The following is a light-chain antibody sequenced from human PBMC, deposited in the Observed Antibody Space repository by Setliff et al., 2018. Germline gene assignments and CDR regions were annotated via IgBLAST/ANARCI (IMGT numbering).Light chain of an antibody. V-gene: IGLV2-14*03. Sequence: QSALTQPASVSGSPGQSITISCSGTSSDVGSYDPVSWYQQHPGKAPKLIIYGVSDRPSGVSSRFSGSKSGNTAYLTISGLQTEDEAEYYCNAYASDTTYVFGSGTKV. CDR2: GVS. J-gene: IGLJ1*01. CDR1: SSDVGSYDP. CDR3: NAYASDTTYV.